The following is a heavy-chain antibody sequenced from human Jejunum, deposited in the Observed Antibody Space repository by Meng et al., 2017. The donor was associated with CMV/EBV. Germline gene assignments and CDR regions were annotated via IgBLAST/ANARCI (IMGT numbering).Heavy chain of an antibody. D-gene: IGHD3-16*02. CDR2: IYPGGSDT. V-gene: IGHV5-51*01. Sequence: ACVRPMSVTCLECMDIIYPGGSDTRYCPSFQGQVTISVDTSISTAYLQWSSLKASDTAKYYCARLGGRDMTVKGNINEPCYTWGQGTMVTVSS. J-gene: IGHJ3*01. CDR3: ARLGGRDMTVKGNINEPCYT.